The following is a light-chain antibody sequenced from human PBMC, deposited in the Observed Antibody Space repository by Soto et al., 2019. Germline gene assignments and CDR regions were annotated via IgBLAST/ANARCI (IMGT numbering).Light chain of an antibody. CDR3: QSYDSTNLVV. J-gene: IGLJ2*01. CDR2: EDY. V-gene: IGLV6-57*04. CDR1: SGSIASNY. Sequence: NFMLTQPHSVSESPGKTVTISCTRSSGSIASNYVQWYQQRPGSAPTNVIYEDYQRPSGVPDRFSGSIDRSANSASLTISGLQTEDEADYYCQSYDSTNLVVFGGGTKLTVL.